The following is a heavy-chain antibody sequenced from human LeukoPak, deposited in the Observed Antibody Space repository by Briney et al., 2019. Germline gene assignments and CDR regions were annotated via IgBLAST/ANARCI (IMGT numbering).Heavy chain of an antibody. V-gene: IGHV3-30-3*01. J-gene: IGHJ3*02. D-gene: IGHD1-26*01. Sequence: GGSLRLCCAASGFTFSSYAMHWVRQAPGKGLEWVAVISYDGSNKYYADAVKGRFTISRDNSKNTLYLQMNSLRAEDTAVYYCARDWEGDAFDIWGQGTMVTVSS. CDR3: ARDWEGDAFDI. CDR2: ISYDGSNK. CDR1: GFTFSSYA.